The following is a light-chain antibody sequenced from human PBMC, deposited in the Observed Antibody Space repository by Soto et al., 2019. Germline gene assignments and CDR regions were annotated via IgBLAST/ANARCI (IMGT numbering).Light chain of an antibody. V-gene: IGKV1-5*03. J-gene: IGKJ1*01. CDR1: QTNSSW. CDR3: QHYNSYSEA. Sequence: DIQMTQSPSMLSRSVGDRVTITSRASQTNSSWLAWYQQKPGKAPKLLIYKASTVKSGVPSRFSGSGSGTEFTLTISSLQPDDFATYYCQHYNSYSEAFGQGTKV. CDR2: KAS.